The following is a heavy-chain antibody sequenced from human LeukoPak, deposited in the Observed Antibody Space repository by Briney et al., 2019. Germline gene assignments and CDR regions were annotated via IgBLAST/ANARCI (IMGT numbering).Heavy chain of an antibody. D-gene: IGHD5-18*01. CDR2: INHSGGT. V-gene: IGHV4-34*01. J-gene: IGHJ5*01. Sequence: SETLSLTCEVYGGSFSDYYWSWIRQPPGKGLEWIGEINHSGGTSYNPSLKSRVTMSVDTSKNQFSVKLTSVTAADTAVYYCVRAKDSYGKVFDCWGQGTLVTVSS. CDR1: GGSFSDYY. CDR3: VRAKDSYGKVFDC.